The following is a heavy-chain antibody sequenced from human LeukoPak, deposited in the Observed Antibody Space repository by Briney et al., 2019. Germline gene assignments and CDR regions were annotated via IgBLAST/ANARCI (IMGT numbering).Heavy chain of an antibody. J-gene: IGHJ4*02. CDR2: IYYSGST. D-gene: IGHD1/OR15-1a*01. Sequence: SETLSLTCTVSGGSISSGCYYWSCIRQHPGKGLEWIGYIYYSGSTYYNPSLKSRVTISVDTSKNQFSLKLSSVTAADTAVYYCARNRVSGYFDYWGQGTLVTVSS. CDR3: ARNRVSGYFDY. CDR1: GGSISSGCYY. V-gene: IGHV4-31*03.